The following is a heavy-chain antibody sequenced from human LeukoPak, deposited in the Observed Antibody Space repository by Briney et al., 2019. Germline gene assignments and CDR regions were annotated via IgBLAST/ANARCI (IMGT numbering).Heavy chain of an antibody. CDR3: ARHSSPPYCSGGSCYPYYFDY. CDR1: GGTFSSYA. D-gene: IGHD2-15*01. Sequence: SVKVSCKASGGTFSSYAICWVRQAPGQGLEWMGGIIPIFGTANYAQKFQGRVTITADKSTSTAYMELSSLRSEDTAVYYCARHSSPPYCSGGSCYPYYFDYWGQGTLVTVSS. V-gene: IGHV1-69*06. CDR2: IIPIFGTA. J-gene: IGHJ4*02.